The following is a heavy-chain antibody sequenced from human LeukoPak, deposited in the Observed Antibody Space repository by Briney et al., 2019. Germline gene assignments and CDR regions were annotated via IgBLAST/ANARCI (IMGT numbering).Heavy chain of an antibody. CDR1: GGSSSSYY. J-gene: IGHJ3*02. Sequence: SETLSLTCTVSGGSSSSYYWSWIRQPPGKGLEWIGYVYYSGSTNYNPSLKSRVTISVDTSKNQFSLKLSSVTAADTAVYYCARAYYDILTGYYSESAFDIRGQGTMVTVSS. V-gene: IGHV4-59*08. CDR3: ARAYYDILTGYYSESAFDI. CDR2: VYYSGST. D-gene: IGHD3-9*01.